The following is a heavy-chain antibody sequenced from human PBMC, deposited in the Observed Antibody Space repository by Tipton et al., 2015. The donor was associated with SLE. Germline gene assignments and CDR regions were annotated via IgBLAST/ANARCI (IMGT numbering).Heavy chain of an antibody. CDR1: GLYVSESH. CDR2: LHYSGST. Sequence: LRLSCAAAGLYVSESHMSWVRQVPGKGLEWIGYLHYSGSTNYNPSLKSRVSISVDTSKNQFSLKMSSVTVADTAVYYCAREQKGFDSWGQGTLVTVSS. CDR3: AREQKGFDS. J-gene: IGHJ4*02. V-gene: IGHV4-59*02.